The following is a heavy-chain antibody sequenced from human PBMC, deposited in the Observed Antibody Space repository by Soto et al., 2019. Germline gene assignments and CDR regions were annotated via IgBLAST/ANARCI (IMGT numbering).Heavy chain of an antibody. J-gene: IGHJ5*02. Sequence: GGSLRLSCAASGFTFSSYSMNWVRQAPGKGLEWVSYISSSSSTIYYADSVKGRFTISRDNAKNSLYLQMNSLRAEDTAVYYCARETITGTAYNWFDPWGQGTLVTVSS. CDR2: ISSSSSTI. V-gene: IGHV3-48*01. CDR3: ARETITGTAYNWFDP. D-gene: IGHD1-20*01. CDR1: GFTFSSYS.